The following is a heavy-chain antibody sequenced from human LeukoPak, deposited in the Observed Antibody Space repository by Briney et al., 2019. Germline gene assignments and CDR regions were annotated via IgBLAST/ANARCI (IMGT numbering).Heavy chain of an antibody. Sequence: SETLSLTCTVSGGSVSSGSYYWNWIRQPPGKGLEWIGYNSYSGSTTYNPSLKNRVTISVDTSKNHFSLRLSSATAADTAVYYCARDGLGITGTGLDYWGQGVLVTVSS. CDR2: NSYSGST. J-gene: IGHJ4*02. CDR1: GGSVSSGSYY. V-gene: IGHV4-61*03. CDR3: ARDGLGITGTGLDY. D-gene: IGHD1-7*01.